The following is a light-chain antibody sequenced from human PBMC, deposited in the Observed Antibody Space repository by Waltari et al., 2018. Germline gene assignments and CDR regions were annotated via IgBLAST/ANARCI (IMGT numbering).Light chain of an antibody. CDR2: RAS. CDR3: QHGYSYPRT. CDR1: QGIGNN. V-gene: IGKV1-16*01. Sequence: DIQMTQSPSSLSASVGDTVTITCQASQGIGNNLNWYQQKPGKAPKLLIYRASSLQSGIPSRFSGSGSGTDFTLTISSLQPEDFATYYCQHGYSYPRTFGQGTKVEIK. J-gene: IGKJ1*01.